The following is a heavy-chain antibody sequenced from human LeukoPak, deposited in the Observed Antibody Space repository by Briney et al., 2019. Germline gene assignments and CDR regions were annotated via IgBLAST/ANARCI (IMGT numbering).Heavy chain of an antibody. Sequence: SETLSLTCALSGYSISSGYYWGWIRQPPGQGLEWIGRIYHSGSTYYNPSLKSRVTLSVDTSKNQFSLKLSSVTAADTAVYYCARTPRGSSWYERWFDPWGQGTLVTVSS. V-gene: IGHV4-38-2*01. CDR2: IYHSGST. D-gene: IGHD6-13*01. CDR3: ARTPRGSSWYERWFDP. CDR1: GYSISSGYY. J-gene: IGHJ5*02.